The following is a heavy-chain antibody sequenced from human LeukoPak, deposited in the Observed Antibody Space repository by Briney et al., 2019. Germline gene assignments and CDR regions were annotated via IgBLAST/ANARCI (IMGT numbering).Heavy chain of an antibody. CDR1: GFTFRSHA. V-gene: IGHV3-23*01. D-gene: IGHD2-21*01. Sequence: PGGSLRLFCVGSGFTFRSHAMSWVRQAPEKGLGFVSGIYENGGTTYYADSVKGRFSISRDNSKNTLYLQMDSLRGEDTAVYYCAKDFRIGYSAHFDYWGQGALVTVSS. CDR3: AKDFRIGYSAHFDY. CDR2: IYENGGTT. J-gene: IGHJ4*02.